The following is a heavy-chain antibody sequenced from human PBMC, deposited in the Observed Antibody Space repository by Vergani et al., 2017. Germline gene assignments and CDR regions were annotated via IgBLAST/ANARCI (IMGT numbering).Heavy chain of an antibody. CDR2: ISYDGSNK. J-gene: IGHJ4*02. CDR1: GFTFSSYA. Sequence: QVQLVESGGGVVQPGRSLRLSCAASGFTFSSYAMHWVRQAPGKGLEWVAVISYDGSNKYYADSVKGRFTISRDNSKNTLYLQMNSLRAEDTAVYYCARVKVGDVAYSRGGDYFDYWGQGTLVTVSS. D-gene: IGHD6-19*01. CDR3: ARVKVGDVAYSRGGDYFDY. V-gene: IGHV3-30-3*01.